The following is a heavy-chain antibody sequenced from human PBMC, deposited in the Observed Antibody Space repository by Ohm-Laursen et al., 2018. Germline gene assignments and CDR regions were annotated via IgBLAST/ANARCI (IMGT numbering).Heavy chain of an antibody. CDR2: IWYDGSNK. J-gene: IGHJ6*02. CDR3: ARVTYSSGWYYYYGMDV. D-gene: IGHD6-19*01. V-gene: IGHV3-33*01. CDR1: GFTFSSYG. Sequence: SLRLSCAASGFTFSSYGMHWVRQAPGKGLEWVAVIWYDGSNKYYADSVKGRFTISRDNSKNTLYLQMNSLRAEDTAVYYCARVTYSSGWYYYYGMDVWGQGTTVTVSS.